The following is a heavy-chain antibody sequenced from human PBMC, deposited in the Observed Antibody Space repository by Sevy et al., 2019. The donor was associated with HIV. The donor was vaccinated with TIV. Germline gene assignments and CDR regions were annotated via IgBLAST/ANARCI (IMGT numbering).Heavy chain of an antibody. CDR3: AGEGCTKPHDY. D-gene: IGHD2-8*01. CDR2: FSFGCGEI. Sequence: GGSLRLSCAASGFTFSKYSMSWVRQPPGKGLEWVSTFSFGCGEINYAHSVKGRFTISRDNSKSAVYLQMNILRPEDTAVYYCAGEGCTKPHDYWGQGTLVTVSS. J-gene: IGHJ4*02. CDR1: GFTFSKYS. V-gene: IGHV3-23*01.